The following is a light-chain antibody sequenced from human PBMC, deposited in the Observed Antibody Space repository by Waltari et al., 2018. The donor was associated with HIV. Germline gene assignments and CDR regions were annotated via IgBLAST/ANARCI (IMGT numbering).Light chain of an antibody. CDR3: AAWDDSLSGHLI. CDR1: SSNIGSKH. CDR2: SNN. J-gene: IGLJ2*01. V-gene: IGLV1-47*02. Sequence: QSVLTRPPSLPGTPGQTVPISCSGGSSNIGSKHAFWSQHLPGAAPKLLIYSNNQRPSGVPDRFSGSKSGTSASLAISGLRSEDEAEYDCAAWDDSLSGHLIFGGGTKLTV.